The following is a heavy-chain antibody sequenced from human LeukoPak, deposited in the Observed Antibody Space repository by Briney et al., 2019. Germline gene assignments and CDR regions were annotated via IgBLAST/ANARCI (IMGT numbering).Heavy chain of an antibody. CDR2: ISGSGGGT. D-gene: IGHD1-1*01. Sequence: GGSLRLSCAASGFTFSSYSMNWVRQAPGKGLEWVSAISGSGGGTNYADSVKGRFTISRDNSKNTLFLQMNRLRADDTAVYYCAKDYKADYWGQGTLVTVSS. CDR3: AKDYKADY. V-gene: IGHV3-23*01. CDR1: GFTFSSYS. J-gene: IGHJ4*02.